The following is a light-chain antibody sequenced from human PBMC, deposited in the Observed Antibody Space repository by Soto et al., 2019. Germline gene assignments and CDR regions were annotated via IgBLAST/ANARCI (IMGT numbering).Light chain of an antibody. J-gene: IGLJ2*01. Sequence: QSVLTQPPSVSGAPGQRVTISCTGSSSNIGAGYDVHWYQQLPGTAPKLLIYGNSNRPSGVPDRFSGSKSGTSASPAITGLQAEDEADYYCQSYDSSRSGYVVFGGGTKLTVL. CDR3: QSYDSSRSGYVV. CDR1: SSNIGAGYD. V-gene: IGLV1-40*01. CDR2: GNS.